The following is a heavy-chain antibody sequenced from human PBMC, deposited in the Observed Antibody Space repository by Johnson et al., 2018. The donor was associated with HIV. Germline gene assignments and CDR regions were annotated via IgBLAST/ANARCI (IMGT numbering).Heavy chain of an antibody. CDR1: GFSFCSHW. Sequence: VQLVESGGGLVQPGGSLRLSCAASGFSFCSHWMVWVRQAPGKGLVCVSRISRAGSSTTYADSVKGRFTISRDMSTNTLYLQMNSLRAEDTAVYYCARGDWSSTSCAPEEGNAFDIWGQGTMVTVSS. CDR3: ARGDWSSTSCAPEEGNAFDI. V-gene: IGHV3-74*01. D-gene: IGHD2-2*01. J-gene: IGHJ3*02. CDR2: ISRAGSST.